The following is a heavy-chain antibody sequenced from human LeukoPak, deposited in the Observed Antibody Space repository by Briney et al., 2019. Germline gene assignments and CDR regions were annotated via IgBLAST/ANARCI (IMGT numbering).Heavy chain of an antibody. V-gene: IGHV1-8*01. CDR3: ARGPNIAAAAFDI. D-gene: IGHD6-13*01. Sequence: ASVKVSCKASGYTFTSYDINWVRQATGLGLEWMGWMNPNSGNTGYAQKFQGRVTMTRNTSISTAYMELSSLRSEDTAVYYCARGPNIAAAAFDIWGQGTMVTVSS. J-gene: IGHJ3*02. CDR1: GYTFTSYD. CDR2: MNPNSGNT.